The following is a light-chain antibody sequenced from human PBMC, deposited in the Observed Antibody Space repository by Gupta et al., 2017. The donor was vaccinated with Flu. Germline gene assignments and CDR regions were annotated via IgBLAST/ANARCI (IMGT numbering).Light chain of an antibody. CDR3: MQGTHWPWT. CDR1: QSIVYSNGNTY. J-gene: IGKJ1*01. CDR2: KVS. Sequence: VLTTSSAPLLLSTLGQPALTSCRSSQSIVYSNGNTYLNWFQPRPGQSPRRLIYKVSNRDTGVPDRFSGSGSGTDFTLKISRVEAEDVGVYYCMQGTHWPWTFGQGTKVEIK. V-gene: IGKV2-30*01.